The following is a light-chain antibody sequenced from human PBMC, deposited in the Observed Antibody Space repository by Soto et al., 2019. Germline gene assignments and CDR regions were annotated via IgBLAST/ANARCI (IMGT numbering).Light chain of an antibody. V-gene: IGLV2-14*01. CDR3: SSYTTRTTVP. Sequence: QSALTQPASVSGSLGQSITISCTGTNSDIGVYNYVSWYQQHPGKAPRLIIYEVFNRPSGISHRFSGSKSGNTASLTISGLLTEDEADYYCSSYTTRTTVPFGGGTKVTVL. CDR1: NSDIGVYNY. CDR2: EVF. J-gene: IGLJ2*01.